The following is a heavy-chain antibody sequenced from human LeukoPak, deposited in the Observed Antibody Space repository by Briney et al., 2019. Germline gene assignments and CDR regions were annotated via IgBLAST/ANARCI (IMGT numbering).Heavy chain of an antibody. CDR3: ARVSQRAYCSSTSCPIDY. CDR2: INPSGGST. Sequence: ASVKVSCKASGYTFTSYYMHWTRQAPGQGLEWMGIINPSGGSTSYAQKFQGRVTMTRDTSTSTVYMELSSLRSEDTAVYYCARVSQRAYCSSTSCPIDYWCQGTLVTVSS. D-gene: IGHD2-2*01. CDR1: GYTFTSYY. J-gene: IGHJ4*02. V-gene: IGHV1-46*01.